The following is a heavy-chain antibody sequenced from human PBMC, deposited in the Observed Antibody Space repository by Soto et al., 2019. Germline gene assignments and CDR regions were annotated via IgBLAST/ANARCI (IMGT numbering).Heavy chain of an antibody. CDR2: ISGTSETI. CDR3: TTGYCRSDNCHFTH. Sequence: DVQLGESGGGLVKHGGSLRLSCAASGFNFHTNTMTWVRKAPGKGMEWVSYISGTSETIFYADSVKGRFTIYTDNAKHSLYLQLNIVRDEETAVYYCTTGYCRSDNCHFTHWGQGTLVTLSS. CDR1: GFNFHTNT. V-gene: IGHV3-48*02. J-gene: IGHJ4*02. D-gene: IGHD2-2*03.